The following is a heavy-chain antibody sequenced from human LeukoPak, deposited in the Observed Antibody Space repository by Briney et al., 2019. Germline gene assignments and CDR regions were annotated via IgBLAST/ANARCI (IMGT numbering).Heavy chain of an antibody. CDR3: AANYGSGSYYNPLGY. CDR1: GYTFTGYY. Sequence: ASVKVSCKASGYTFTGYYMHWVRQAPGQGLGWMGWINPNSGGTNYAQKFQERVTITRDMSTSTAYMELSSLRSEDTAVYYCAANYGSGSYYNPLGYWGQGTLVTVSS. J-gene: IGHJ4*02. CDR2: INPNSGGT. D-gene: IGHD3-10*01. V-gene: IGHV1-2*02.